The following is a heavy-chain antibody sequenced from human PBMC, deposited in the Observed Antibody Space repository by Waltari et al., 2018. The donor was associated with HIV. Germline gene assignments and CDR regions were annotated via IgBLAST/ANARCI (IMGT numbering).Heavy chain of an antibody. CDR2: IRSKVSGGTT. Sequence: EVQMLASGGGLVQPGRSLRLSCPNSGFTIGDYAMGWFRQAPGKGLEWIGFIRSKVSGGTTEYAASVKGRFTISRDDSNSIVFLQMDSLKTEDTAMYYCSRDNPQWDYWGQGTLVTVSS. J-gene: IGHJ4*02. CDR1: GFTIGDYA. D-gene: IGHD2-8*01. V-gene: IGHV3-49*03. CDR3: SRDNPQWDY.